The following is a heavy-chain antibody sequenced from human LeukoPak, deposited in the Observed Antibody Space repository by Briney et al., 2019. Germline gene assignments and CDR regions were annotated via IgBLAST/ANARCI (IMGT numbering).Heavy chain of an antibody. CDR2: INSDGSST. CDR3: ARGGRRDGYNSDYYYYGMDV. J-gene: IGHJ6*02. CDR1: GFTFSSYW. Sequence: PGGSLRLSCAASGFTFSSYWMHWVRHAPGKGLVWVSRINSDGSSTSYADSVKGRFTISRDNAKNTLYLQMNSLRAEDTAVYYCARGGRRDGYNSDYYYYGMDVWGQGTTVTVSS. D-gene: IGHD5-24*01. V-gene: IGHV3-74*01.